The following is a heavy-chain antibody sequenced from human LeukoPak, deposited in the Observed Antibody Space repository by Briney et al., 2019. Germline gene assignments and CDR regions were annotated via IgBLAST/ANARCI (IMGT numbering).Heavy chain of an antibody. CDR1: GGSISNYY. J-gene: IGHJ4*02. CDR2: IYYSGST. Sequence: SETLSLACTVSGGSISNYYWGWIRQPPGKGLEWIGSIYYSGSTYYNPSLESRVTISVDTSKNQFSLNLSSVTAADTAVYYCVRPRNGGMFDYWGQGTLVTVSS. D-gene: IGHD2-8*01. CDR3: VRPRNGGMFDY. V-gene: IGHV4-39*01.